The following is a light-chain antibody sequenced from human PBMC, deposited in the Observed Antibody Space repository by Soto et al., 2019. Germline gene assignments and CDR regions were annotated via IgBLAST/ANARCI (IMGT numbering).Light chain of an antibody. J-gene: IGKJ5*01. Sequence: DIQMTQSPSSLSASVGDRVTITCQASQNINNYLNWYQQKPGRAPKLLIYDASNLEAEVPSRFRGSGSGTDFTFTISRLQPEDIATYYCQQYENLRTFGQGTRLEIK. CDR2: DAS. V-gene: IGKV1-33*01. CDR3: QQYENLRT. CDR1: QNINNY.